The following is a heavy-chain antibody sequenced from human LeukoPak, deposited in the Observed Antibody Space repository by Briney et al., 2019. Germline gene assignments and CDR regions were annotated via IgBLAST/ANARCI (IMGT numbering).Heavy chain of an antibody. D-gene: IGHD3-10*01. CDR3: AKTPHLMTGRGVDFYYVDV. Sequence: PGGSLRLSCAASGVSFSRYVMSWVRQAPGKGLGRVSGITGRWGGTFYADSVKVRFTISRDNSKNTLYLQMNSLRADDTASYYCAKTPHLMTGRGVDFYYVDVWGKGTTVTVSS. CDR2: ITGRWGGT. J-gene: IGHJ6*03. CDR1: GVSFSRYV. V-gene: IGHV3-23*01.